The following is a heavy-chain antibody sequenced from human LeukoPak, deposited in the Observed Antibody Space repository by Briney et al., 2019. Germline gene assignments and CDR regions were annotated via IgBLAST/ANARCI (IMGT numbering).Heavy chain of an antibody. CDR3: AREDGYNYFDY. CDR2: IRYDGSNK. V-gene: IGHV3-30*02. Sequence: PGGSLRLSCAAPGFTLSSYGMHWVRQAPGKGLEWVAFIRYDGSNKYYADSVKGRFTISRDNSKNTLYLQMNSLRVEDTAVYYCAREDGYNYFDYWGQGTLVTVSS. D-gene: IGHD5-24*01. J-gene: IGHJ4*02. CDR1: GFTLSSYG.